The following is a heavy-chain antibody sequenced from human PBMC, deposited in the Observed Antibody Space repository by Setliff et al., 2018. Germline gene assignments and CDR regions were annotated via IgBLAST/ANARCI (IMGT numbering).Heavy chain of an antibody. Sequence: SETLSLTCTVSGGSISSGSYYWSWIRQPAGKGLEWIGHIYTSGSTNYNPSLKSRVTISVDTSKNQFSLKLSSVTAADAAVYYCASYRQDVNYWGQGTLVTVSS. CDR3: ASYRQDVNY. CDR1: GGSISSGSYY. J-gene: IGHJ4*02. D-gene: IGHD4-4*01. CDR2: IYTSGST. V-gene: IGHV4-61*09.